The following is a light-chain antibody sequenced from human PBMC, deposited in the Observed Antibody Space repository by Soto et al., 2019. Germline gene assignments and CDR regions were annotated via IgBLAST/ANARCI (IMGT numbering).Light chain of an antibody. CDR3: QQSYSTPWT. CDR2: AAS. Sequence: DIQMTQSPSSLSASLGDRFTITCLASQSISSYLNWYQQKPGKAPKLLIYAASSLQSGVPSRFSGSGSGTDFTLTISSLQPEDFATYYCQQSYSTPWTFGQGTKVDIK. V-gene: IGKV1-39*01. J-gene: IGKJ1*01. CDR1: QSISSY.